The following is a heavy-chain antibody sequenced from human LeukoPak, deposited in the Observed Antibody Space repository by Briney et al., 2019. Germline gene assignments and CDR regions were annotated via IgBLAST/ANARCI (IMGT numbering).Heavy chain of an antibody. D-gene: IGHD2-2*01. V-gene: IGHV3-7*01. CDR2: IKQDGSEK. Sequence: GGSLRLSCAASGFTFSSYWMSWVRQAPGKGLAWAANIKQDGSEKYYVDSVKGRFTISRDNAKNSLYLQMNSLRAEDTAVYYCASDIVVVPAARKEYFQHWGQGTLVTVSS. J-gene: IGHJ1*01. CDR3: ASDIVVVPAARKEYFQH. CDR1: GFTFSSYW.